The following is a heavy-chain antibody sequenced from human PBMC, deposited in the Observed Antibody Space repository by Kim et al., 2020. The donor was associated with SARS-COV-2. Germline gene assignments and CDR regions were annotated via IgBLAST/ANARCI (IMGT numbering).Heavy chain of an antibody. V-gene: IGHV3-74*01. CDR3: AKDAFFFMDV. D-gene: IGHD3-3*02. Sequence: EGSLRLSCAASGFTFSSRWMDWVRQVPGKGLLCVARISGDGTKTTYADSVKGRFTISRDNAKNTLYLQMNGLRAEDTAIYFCAKDAFFFMDVWGQGTTVTVSS. CDR2: ISGDGTKT. J-gene: IGHJ6*02. CDR1: GFTFSSRW.